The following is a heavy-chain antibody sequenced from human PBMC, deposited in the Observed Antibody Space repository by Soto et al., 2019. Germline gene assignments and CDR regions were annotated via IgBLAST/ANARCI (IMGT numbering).Heavy chain of an antibody. V-gene: IGHV3-33*01. D-gene: IGHD1-26*01. Sequence: QVQLVDSGGGVVQPGRSLRLSCAASGFIFSSYGMHWVRQAPGKGLEWVAGIWFDGSNKYYADSVKGRFTISRDNSRNTLYLQMNGLRAEDTAVYYCARDAKSVETTGGFDYWGLGTLVTVYS. CDR1: GFIFSSYG. J-gene: IGHJ4*02. CDR3: ARDAKSVETTGGFDY. CDR2: IWFDGSNK.